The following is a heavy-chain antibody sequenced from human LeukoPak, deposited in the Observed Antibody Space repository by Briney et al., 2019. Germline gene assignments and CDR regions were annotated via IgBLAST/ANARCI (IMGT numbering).Heavy chain of an antibody. CDR2: ISSSSSYT. Sequence: GGSLRLSCAVSGYTFINAYLNWVRQAPGKGLEWVSSISSSSSYTYYADSVKGRFTISRDNAKNSLYLQMNSLRAEDTAVYYCARNPAATSDYWGQGTLVTVSS. CDR3: ARNPAATSDY. J-gene: IGHJ4*02. D-gene: IGHD5-12*01. CDR1: GYTFINAY. V-gene: IGHV3-21*01.